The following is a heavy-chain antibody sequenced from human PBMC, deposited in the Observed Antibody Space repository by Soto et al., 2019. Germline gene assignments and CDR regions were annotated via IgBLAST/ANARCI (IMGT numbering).Heavy chain of an antibody. Sequence: SETLSLTCTVSAGSISSSSYYWGWIRQPPGKGLEWIGSIYYSGNTYYNPSLKSRVTISVDTSKNQFSLKLSSVTAADTAVYYCARNIRFGETIWFDPWGQGTLVTVSS. CDR1: AGSISSSSYY. J-gene: IGHJ5*02. CDR2: IYYSGNT. CDR3: ARNIRFGETIWFDP. V-gene: IGHV4-39*01. D-gene: IGHD3-10*01.